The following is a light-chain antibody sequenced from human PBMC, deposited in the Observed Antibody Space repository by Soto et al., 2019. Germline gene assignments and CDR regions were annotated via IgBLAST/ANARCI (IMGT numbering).Light chain of an antibody. V-gene: IGKV3-15*01. CDR2: GAS. Sequence: VVMPHSPATVPVSPEERATLSCRASQSVSSDLAWYHQKPGQAPRLLIYGASTRATGIPARFSGSGSGTEFTLTINSLQSEDFAVYYCQQYNNWPRTFGQGTKVDI. CDR3: QQYNNWPRT. CDR1: QSVSSD. J-gene: IGKJ1*01.